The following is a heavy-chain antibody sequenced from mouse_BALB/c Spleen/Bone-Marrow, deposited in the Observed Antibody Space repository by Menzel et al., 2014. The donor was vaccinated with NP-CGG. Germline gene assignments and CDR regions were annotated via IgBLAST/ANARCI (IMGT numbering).Heavy chain of an antibody. J-gene: IGHJ2*01. D-gene: IGHD2-5*01. V-gene: IGHV1-12*01. CDR1: GYTFTSYN. CDR2: IYPGNGDT. CDR3: AARVGYYSNYPYFDY. Sequence: QVQLQHPGAELVKPGASVKMSCKASGYTFTSYNMHWVKQTPGQGLEWIGAIYPGNGDTSYNQKFKGKATLTADKSSSTAYMQLSSLTSEDSAVYYCAARVGYYSNYPYFDYWGQGTTLTVSS.